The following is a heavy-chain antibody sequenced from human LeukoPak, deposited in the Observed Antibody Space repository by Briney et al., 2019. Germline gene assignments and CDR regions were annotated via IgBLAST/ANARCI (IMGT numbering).Heavy chain of an antibody. J-gene: IGHJ4*02. Sequence: PGGSLRLSCAASGFTFSSYAMSWVRQAPGKGLEWVSAISGSGGSTYYADSVKGRFTISRDNSKNTLYLQMNSLRAEDTAVYYCAKDPAIVLLWFGESEDYWGKGTLVTVSS. CDR3: AKDPAIVLLWFGESEDY. D-gene: IGHD3-10*01. CDR2: ISGSGGST. CDR1: GFTFSSYA. V-gene: IGHV3-23*01.